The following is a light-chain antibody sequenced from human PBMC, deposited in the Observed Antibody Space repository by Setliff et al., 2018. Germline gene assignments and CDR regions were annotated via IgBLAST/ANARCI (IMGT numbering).Light chain of an antibody. V-gene: IGLV1-40*01. J-gene: IGLJ1*01. CDR2: GNS. CDR3: SSYAGSNNPYV. CDR1: SSNIGAGYD. Sequence: QSVLTQPPSVSGAPGQRVTISCTGSSSNIGAGYDVHWYQQLPGTAPKLLIYGNSNRPSGVPDRFSGSKSGTSASLAITGLQAVDEADYYCSSYAGSNNPYVFGTGTKVTVL.